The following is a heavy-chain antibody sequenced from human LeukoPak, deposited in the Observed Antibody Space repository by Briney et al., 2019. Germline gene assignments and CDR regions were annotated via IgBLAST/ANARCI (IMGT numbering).Heavy chain of an antibody. CDR1: GGSISSSNW. J-gene: IGHJ4*02. D-gene: IGHD6-13*01. Sequence: SGTLSLTCAVSGGSISSSNWWRWVRQPPGKGLEWIGEIYHSGSTNYNPSLKSRVTISVDKSKNQFSLKLSSVTAADTAVYYCARVGIFRGSSWYFHWDYWGQGALVTVSS. CDR2: IYHSGST. V-gene: IGHV4-4*02. CDR3: ARVGIFRGSSWYFHWDY.